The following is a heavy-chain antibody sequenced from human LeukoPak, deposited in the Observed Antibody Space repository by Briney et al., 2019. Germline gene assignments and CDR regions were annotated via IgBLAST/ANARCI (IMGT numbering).Heavy chain of an antibody. CDR1: GGSFSGYY. CDR3: ARGRRAYSSRATDY. D-gene: IGHD6-19*01. V-gene: IGHV4-34*01. CDR2: INHSGST. Sequence: SETLSLTCAVYGGSFSGYYWSWIRQPPGKGLGWIGEINHSGSTNYNPSLKSRVTISVDTSKNQFSLKLSSVTAADTAVYYCARGRRAYSSRATDYWGQGTLVTVSS. J-gene: IGHJ4*02.